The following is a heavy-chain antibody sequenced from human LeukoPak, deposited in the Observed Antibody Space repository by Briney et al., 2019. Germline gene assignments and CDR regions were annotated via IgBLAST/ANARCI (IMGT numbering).Heavy chain of an antibody. J-gene: IGHJ4*02. V-gene: IGHV6-1*01. Sequence: SQTLSLTCAISGDSVSSNSAACNWIRQSPSRGLEWLGRTYYRSKWYNDYAVSVKSRITINPDTSKNQFSLQLNSVTPEDTAVYYCARDRGIAVAGFDYWGQGTLVTVSS. CDR3: ARDRGIAVAGFDY. D-gene: IGHD6-19*01. CDR2: TYYRSKWYN. CDR1: GDSVSSNSAA.